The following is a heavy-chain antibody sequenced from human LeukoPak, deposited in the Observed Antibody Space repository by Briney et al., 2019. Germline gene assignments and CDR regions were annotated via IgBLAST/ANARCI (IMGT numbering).Heavy chain of an antibody. Sequence: TGGSLRLSCAASGFTFSSNSMNWVRQAPGRGLEWISYVSSGGSTIYYADSVRGRYTISRDAAKNSLYLQMNSLRAEDTAVYYCVRNMVREVVYFDSWGQGALVTVSS. CDR1: GFTFSSNS. V-gene: IGHV3-48*01. CDR2: VSSGGSTI. CDR3: VRNMVREVVYFDS. D-gene: IGHD3-10*01. J-gene: IGHJ4*02.